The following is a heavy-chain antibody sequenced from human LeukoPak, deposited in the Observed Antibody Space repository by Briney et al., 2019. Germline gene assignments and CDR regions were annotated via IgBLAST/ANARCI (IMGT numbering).Heavy chain of an antibody. CDR2: ISYDGSNK. D-gene: IGHD6-13*01. V-gene: IGHV3-30*04. CDR3: ARGSPGYSSSWYSPLYYYYYMDV. Sequence: GGSLRLSCAASGFTFSSYAMSWVRQAPGKGLEWVAVISYDGSNKYYADSVKGRFTISRDNSKNTLYLQMNSLRAEDTAVYYCARGSPGYSSSWYSPLYYYYYMDVWGRGTTVTVSS. J-gene: IGHJ6*03. CDR1: GFTFSSYA.